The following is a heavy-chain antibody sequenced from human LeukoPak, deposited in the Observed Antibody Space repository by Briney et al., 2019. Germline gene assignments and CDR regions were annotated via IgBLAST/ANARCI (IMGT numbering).Heavy chain of an antibody. CDR1: GFTFHDYA. CDR2: IRGGGGVQ. CDR3: AKSSHSYGNDALDI. J-gene: IGHJ3*02. V-gene: IGHV3-23*01. Sequence: QTGGSLRLSCAASGFTFHDYAMHWVRQAPGKGLEYVSVIRGGGGVQYYAASVKGRFTISRDNSKNTLYLQMNSLRAEDTAVYYCAKSSHSYGNDALDIWGQGTIVTVSS. D-gene: IGHD5-18*01.